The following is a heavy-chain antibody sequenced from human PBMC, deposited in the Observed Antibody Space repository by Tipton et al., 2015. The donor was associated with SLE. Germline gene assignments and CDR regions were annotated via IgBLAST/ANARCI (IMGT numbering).Heavy chain of an antibody. Sequence: TLSLTCTVSGGSISSHYWTWIRQPPGKGLEWIGYFYYSGGTSYNPSLKSRVTISLDTSKSQFSLKLRSVTAADTAVYYCARERSPGIVWGQGTMVTVSS. J-gene: IGHJ3*01. V-gene: IGHV4-59*11. CDR1: GGSISSHY. CDR3: ARERSPGIV. CDR2: FYYSGGT.